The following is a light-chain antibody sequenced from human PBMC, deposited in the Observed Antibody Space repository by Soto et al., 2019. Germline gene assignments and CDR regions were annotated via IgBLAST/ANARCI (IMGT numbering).Light chain of an antibody. J-gene: IGKJ2*01. CDR2: AAS. Sequence: DIRMTQSPSSLSASVGDRVTITCRASENIANDLHWYQQKPGKAPKILIYAASTLQSGVPSRFSGSGSGTYFTLTISSLQPEDFATYYCQQSYTASPYTFGQGTKLQIK. CDR3: QQSYTASPYT. V-gene: IGKV1-39*01. CDR1: ENIAND.